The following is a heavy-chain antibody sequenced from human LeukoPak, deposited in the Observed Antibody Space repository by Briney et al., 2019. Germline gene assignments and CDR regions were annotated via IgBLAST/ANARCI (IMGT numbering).Heavy chain of an antibody. CDR2: TYYSGST. J-gene: IGHJ6*02. CDR3: ARELYYYGSGSYYNGYYGMDV. V-gene: IGHV4-59*01. D-gene: IGHD3-10*01. Sequence: SETLSLTCTVSGGSISSYYWSWIRQPPGKELECIAYTYYSGSTNYNPSLKSRVTISVDTSKNQFSLKLSSVTAADTAVYYCARELYYYGSGSYYNGYYGMDVWGQGTTVTVSS. CDR1: GGSISSYY.